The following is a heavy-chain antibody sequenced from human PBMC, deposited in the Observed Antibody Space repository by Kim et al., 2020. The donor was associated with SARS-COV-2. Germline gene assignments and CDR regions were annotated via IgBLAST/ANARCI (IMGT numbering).Heavy chain of an antibody. CDR1: GGSISSYY. V-gene: IGHV4-59*01. Sequence: SETLSLTCTVSGGSISSYYWSWIRQPPGKGLEWIGYIYYSGSTNYNPSLKSRVTISVDTSKNQFSLKLSSVTAADTAVYYCARGGWMGQLWLNYYGMDVWGQGTTVTVSS. CDR2: IYYSGST. D-gene: IGHD5-18*01. CDR3: ARGGWMGQLWLNYYGMDV. J-gene: IGHJ6*02.